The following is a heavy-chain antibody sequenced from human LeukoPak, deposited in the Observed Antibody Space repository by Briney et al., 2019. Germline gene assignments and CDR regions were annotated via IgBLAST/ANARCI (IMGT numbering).Heavy chain of an antibody. V-gene: IGHV4-31*03. J-gene: IGHJ5*02. CDR2: IYYSGST. D-gene: IGHD6-13*01. Sequence: SETLSLTCTVSGGSISSGGYYWSWIRQHPGKGLEWIGYIYYSGSTYYNPSLKSRVTISVDTSKNQFSLKLSSVTAADTAVCYCARDGPGSSSWYWFDPWGQGTLVTVSS. CDR1: GGSISSGGYY. CDR3: ARDGPGSSSWYWFDP.